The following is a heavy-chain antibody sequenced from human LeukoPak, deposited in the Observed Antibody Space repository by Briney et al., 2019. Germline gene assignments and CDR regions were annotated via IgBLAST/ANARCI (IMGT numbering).Heavy chain of an antibody. D-gene: IGHD3-16*02. CDR1: GFTFSNYW. J-gene: IGHJ4*02. V-gene: IGHV3-7*05. CDR2: IRQDGSEK. CDR3: ARDYVWGSDRYTDY. Sequence: QTGGSLRLSCAASGFTFSNYWMTWVRQAPGRGLEWVANIRQDGSEKYHVDSVKGRFTISRDNAKNSLYLQMNSLRAEDTAVYYCARDYVWGSDRYTDYWGQGTLVTVSS.